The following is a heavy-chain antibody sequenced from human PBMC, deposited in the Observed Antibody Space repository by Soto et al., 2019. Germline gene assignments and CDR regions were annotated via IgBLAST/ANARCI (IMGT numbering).Heavy chain of an antibody. Sequence: GGSLRLSCAASGFTFSSYWMHLVRQAPGKGLVWVSRINSDGSSTSYADSVKGRFTISRDNAKNTLYLQMNSLRAEDTAVYYCVRTSLVVAAATREDYWGQGILVTLSS. CDR2: INSDGSST. CDR3: VRTSLVVAAATREDY. V-gene: IGHV3-74*01. D-gene: IGHD2-15*01. J-gene: IGHJ4*02. CDR1: GFTFSSYW.